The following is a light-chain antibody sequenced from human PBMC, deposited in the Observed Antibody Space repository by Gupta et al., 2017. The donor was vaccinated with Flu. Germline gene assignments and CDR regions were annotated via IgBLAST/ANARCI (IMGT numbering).Light chain of an antibody. V-gene: IGLV4-69*01. CDR2: GNSDGRH. CDR3: QTLGTGIHV. CDR1: SWPRSLR. Sequence: SWPRSLRNARHQQPPEEGPRYLMRGNSDGRHTNGDGIPDRFVGSSFGPERYLTNSSLPFEDEADYYCQTLGTGIHVFGTGTKVTVL. J-gene: IGLJ1*01.